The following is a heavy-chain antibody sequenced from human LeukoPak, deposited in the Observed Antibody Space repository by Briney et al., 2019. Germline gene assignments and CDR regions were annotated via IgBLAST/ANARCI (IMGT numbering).Heavy chain of an antibody. CDR3: ARGLNYYDSSGFTN. CDR2: INPNSGGT. V-gene: IGHV1-2*02. J-gene: IGHJ4*02. Sequence: ASVKVSSMASGYTFTGYYMHWVRQAPGQGGEWMGWINPNSGGTNYAQKFQGRVTITRDTSISTAYMELSRLRSDDTAVYYCARGLNYYDSSGFTNWGQGTLVTASS. D-gene: IGHD3-22*01. CDR1: GYTFTGYY.